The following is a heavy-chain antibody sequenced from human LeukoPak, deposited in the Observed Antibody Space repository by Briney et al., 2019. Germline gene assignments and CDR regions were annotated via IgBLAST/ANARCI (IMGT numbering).Heavy chain of an antibody. J-gene: IGHJ4*02. V-gene: IGHV4-59*04. CDR3: ACERSGYYYADY. CDR1: GGSISTYY. CDR2: IYHSGST. Sequence: SGPGLVKPSETLSLTCTVSGGSISTYYWNWIRQPPGKGLEWIGSIYHSGSTYYNPSLKSRVTISVDTSKNQFSLKLSSVTAADTAVYYCACERSGYYYADYWGQGTLVTVSS. D-gene: IGHD3-22*01.